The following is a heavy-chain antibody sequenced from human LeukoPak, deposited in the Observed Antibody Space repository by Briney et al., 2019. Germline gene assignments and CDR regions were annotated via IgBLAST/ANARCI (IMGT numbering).Heavy chain of an antibody. CDR1: GGSISSYY. J-gene: IGHJ6*02. CDR3: ARDKGSIAAAGPLYYYYYYGMDV. CDR2: IYYSGST. V-gene: IGHV4-59*13. Sequence: SETLSLTCTVSGGSISSYYWGWIRQPPGKGLEWIGYIYYSGSTNYNPSLKSRVTISVDTSKNQFSLKLSSVTAADTAVYYCARDKGSIAAAGPLYYYYYYGMDVWGQGTTVTVSS. D-gene: IGHD6-13*01.